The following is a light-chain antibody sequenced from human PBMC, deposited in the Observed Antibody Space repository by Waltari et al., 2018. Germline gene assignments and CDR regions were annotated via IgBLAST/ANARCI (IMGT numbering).Light chain of an antibody. CDR3: QQYFDFPRT. J-gene: IGKJ1*01. CDR1: QGISDS. Sequence: DIQMTQSPSSLSASVGDRVTITCRASQGISDSLAWYQQKPGKAPKVLLNDASSLESGVPSRFSGSGSGTEFTLTISRLQPEDFATYYCQQYFDFPRTFGQGTRVDIK. V-gene: IGKV1-NL1*01. CDR2: DAS.